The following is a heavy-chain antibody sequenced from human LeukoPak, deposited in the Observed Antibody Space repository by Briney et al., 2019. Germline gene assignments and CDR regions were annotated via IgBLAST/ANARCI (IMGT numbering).Heavy chain of an antibody. D-gene: IGHD2-2*01. J-gene: IGHJ5*02. CDR2: IIPILGIA. V-gene: IGHV1-69*02. CDR1: GGTFSSYT. CDR3: ARGYCSSTSCFWAKRFDP. Sequence: VKVSCKASGGTFSSYTISWVRQAPGQGLEWMGRIIPILGIANYAQKFQRRVTITADKSTSTAYMELSSLRSEDTAVYYCARGYCSSTSCFWAKRFDPWGQGTLVTVSS.